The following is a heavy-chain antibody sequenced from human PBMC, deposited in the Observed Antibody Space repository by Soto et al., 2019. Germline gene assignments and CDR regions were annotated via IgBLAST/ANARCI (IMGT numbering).Heavy chain of an antibody. J-gene: IGHJ3*02. CDR1: GFTFSSYA. CDR3: ARDGADTTVTTSAFDI. D-gene: IGHD4-17*01. V-gene: IGHV3-30-3*01. Sequence: QVQLVESGGGVVQPGRSLRLSCAASGFTFSSYAMHWVRQAPGKGLEWVAVISYDGSNKYYADSVKGRFTISRDNSKNTLYLQMNSLRAEDTAVYYCARDGADTTVTTSAFDIWGQGTMVTVSS. CDR2: ISYDGSNK.